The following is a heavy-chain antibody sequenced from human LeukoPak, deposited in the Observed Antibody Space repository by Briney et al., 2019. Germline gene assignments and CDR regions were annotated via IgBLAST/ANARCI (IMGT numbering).Heavy chain of an antibody. CDR3: ARADSSGWYEVDY. Sequence: GGSLRLSCAASGFTFSSYSMNWVRQAPGKGLEWVSSISSSSSYIYYADSVKGRFTISRDNAKNSLYLQMNSLRAEDTAVYYCARADSSGWYEVDYWGQGTLVTVSS. CDR1: GFTFSSYS. D-gene: IGHD6-19*01. J-gene: IGHJ4*02. CDR2: ISSSSSYI. V-gene: IGHV3-21*01.